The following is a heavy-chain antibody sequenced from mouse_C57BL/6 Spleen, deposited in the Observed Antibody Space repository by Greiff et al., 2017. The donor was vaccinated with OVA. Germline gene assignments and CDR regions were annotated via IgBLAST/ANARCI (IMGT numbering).Heavy chain of an antibody. CDR3: ARSGLHYFDY. CDR1: GYAFSSYW. J-gene: IGHJ2*01. V-gene: IGHV1-80*01. Sequence: VQLQESGAELVKPGASVKISCKASGYAFSSYWMNWVKQRPGKGLEWIGQIYPGDGDTNYNGKFKGKATLTSDKSSSTAYMQLSSLTSEDSAVYFCARSGLHYFDYWGQGTTLTVSS. CDR2: IYPGDGDT. D-gene: IGHD2-4*01.